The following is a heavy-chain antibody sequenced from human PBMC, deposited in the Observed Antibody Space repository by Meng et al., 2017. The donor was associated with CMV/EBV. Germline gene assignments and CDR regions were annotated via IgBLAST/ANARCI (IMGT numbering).Heavy chain of an antibody. Sequence: SSVKVSCKSSAGTFSSYAISWVRQAPGQGLEWMGGVIPILGIANYAQKIQGRVTITADKSTSTAYMELSSLRSEDTAVYYCARGGGRDGYKREDWGQGTLVTVSS. CDR2: VIPILGIA. CDR3: ARGGGRDGYKRED. V-gene: IGHV1-69*10. CDR1: AGTFSSYA. D-gene: IGHD5-24*01. J-gene: IGHJ4*02.